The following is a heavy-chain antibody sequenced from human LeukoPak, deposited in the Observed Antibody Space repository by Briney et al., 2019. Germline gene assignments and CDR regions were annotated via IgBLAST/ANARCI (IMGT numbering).Heavy chain of an antibody. J-gene: IGHJ4*02. CDR1: GVPFSNYY. CDR3: TRAVAGHPD. V-gene: IGHV4-34*01. Sequence: PSETLFLTCAVSGVPFSNYYWSWVRQSPRQGLEWIGEINHSGYTNYNPSLKSRVTMSIDTSKNQFSLILTSVTAADAGVYYCTRAVAGHPDWGQGTLVTVSS. CDR2: INHSGYT. D-gene: IGHD6-19*01.